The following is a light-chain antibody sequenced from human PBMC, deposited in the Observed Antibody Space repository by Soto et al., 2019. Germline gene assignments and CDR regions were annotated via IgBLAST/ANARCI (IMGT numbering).Light chain of an antibody. V-gene: IGLV2-14*01. CDR2: EVS. J-gene: IGLJ2*01. CDR3: SSYTSSSTLAVL. CDR1: TSDIGAYNY. Sequence: QSALTQPASVSGSPGQSITISCTGSTSDIGAYNYVSWYQQHPGKAPKLMISEVSNRPSGVSDRFSGSKSGKTASLTISGLQADDEADYYCSSYTSSSTLAVLFCGWTKLTGL.